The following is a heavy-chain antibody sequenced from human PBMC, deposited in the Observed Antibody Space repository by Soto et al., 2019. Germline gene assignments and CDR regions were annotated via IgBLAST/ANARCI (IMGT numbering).Heavy chain of an antibody. CDR3: ARRAFGSSRAFDI. CDR2: ISEDGVYT. J-gene: IGHJ3*02. CDR1: GFTFSSYA. V-gene: IGHV3-23*01. Sequence: EVQLLETGGGLVLPGGSLRLSCSASGFTFSSYAMSWVRQAPGEGLEWVSSISEDGVYTDYADSVKGRFTISRDNSKNTLFVQMTSLRAEDTAIYYCARRAFGSSRAFDIWGQGTMVTVSS. D-gene: IGHD6-6*01.